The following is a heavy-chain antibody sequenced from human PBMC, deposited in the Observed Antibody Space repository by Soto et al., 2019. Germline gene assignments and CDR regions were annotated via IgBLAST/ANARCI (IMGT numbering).Heavy chain of an antibody. CDR1: GFPFSKSD. V-gene: IGHV1-58*01. Sequence: QMQLVQSGPEVKKPGTSVKVSCKASGFPFSKSDVQWVRQARGQRLEWIGGIVVGSGNTNYAQKFQERVTITRDMSTSTVYMELSGLRSEDTAVYYCAAPDYGDYRYFDLWGRGTLVTVSP. J-gene: IGHJ2*01. D-gene: IGHD4-17*01. CDR3: AAPDYGDYRYFDL. CDR2: IVVGSGNT.